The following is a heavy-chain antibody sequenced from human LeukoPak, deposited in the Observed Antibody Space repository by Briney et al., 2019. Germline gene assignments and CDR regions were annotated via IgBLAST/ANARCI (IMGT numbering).Heavy chain of an antibody. CDR3: ARDVGRGGDARGDY. CDR2: IYSGGST. D-gene: IGHD2-21*02. V-gene: IGHV3-53*01. J-gene: IGHJ4*02. Sequence: GGSLRLSCAASGFTVSSNYMSWVRQAPGKGLEWVSVIYSGGSTYYADSVKGRFTISRDNSKNTLYLQMNSLRAEDTAVYYCARDVGRGGDARGDYWGQGTLVTVSS. CDR1: GFTVSSNY.